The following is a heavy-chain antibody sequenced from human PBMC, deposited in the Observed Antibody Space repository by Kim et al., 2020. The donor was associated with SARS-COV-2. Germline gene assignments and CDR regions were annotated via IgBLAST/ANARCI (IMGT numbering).Heavy chain of an antibody. CDR2: IYYTGST. CDR1: GGSISTYY. Sequence: SETLSLTCTVSGGSISTYYWSWIRQPPGKGLEWIGYIYYTGSTDYNPSLKSRVTISVDTSKNQFSLRLRYVTAADTAVYYCARDPRVEVGYYYYYYGLDVWGQGTTVTVSS. D-gene: IGHD1-26*01. CDR3: ARDPRVEVGYYYYYYGLDV. V-gene: IGHV4-59*13. J-gene: IGHJ6*02.